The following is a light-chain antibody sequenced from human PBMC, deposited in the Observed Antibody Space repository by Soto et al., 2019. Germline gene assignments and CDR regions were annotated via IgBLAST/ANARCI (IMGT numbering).Light chain of an antibody. V-gene: IGKV1-39*01. J-gene: IGKJ4*01. Sequence: IQMTKSPSSLSASVGVRVTITCSASQTISGYLNWYQQKPGNAPELLIYAASYLRNGVPSRFSGSGSGTYFTLTISSLQPEDLATYYCQQSYTTPLTFGGGTKVDIK. CDR2: AAS. CDR1: QTISGY. CDR3: QQSYTTPLT.